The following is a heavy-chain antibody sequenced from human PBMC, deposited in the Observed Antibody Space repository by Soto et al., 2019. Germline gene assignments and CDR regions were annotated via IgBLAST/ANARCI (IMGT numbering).Heavy chain of an antibody. CDR1: GFTFSSYA. Sequence: QVQLVESGGGVVQPGRSLRLSCAASGFTFSSYAMHWVLQAPGTGLEWVAVISYDGSNKYYAYSVKGRFTISRDNSQNTLYLQMNSLRAEDTAVYYCARWLSGRKTFEYWGQGTLVTVAS. D-gene: IGHD3-22*01. V-gene: IGHV3-30-3*01. J-gene: IGHJ4*02. CDR3: ARWLSGRKTFEY. CDR2: ISYDGSNK.